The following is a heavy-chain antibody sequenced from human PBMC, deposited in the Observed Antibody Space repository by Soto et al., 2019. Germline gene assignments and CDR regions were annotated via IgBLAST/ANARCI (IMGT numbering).Heavy chain of an antibody. CDR2: ISAYNGNT. CDR1: GYTFTSYG. Sequence: ASVKVSCKASGYTFTSYGISWVRQAPGQGLEWMGWISAYNGNTNYAQKFQGRVTMTRNTSIGTAYMELSSLRSEDTAVYYCATLESAALDYWGQGTLVTVSS. CDR3: ATLESAALDY. J-gene: IGHJ4*02. D-gene: IGHD2-2*01. V-gene: IGHV1-18*01.